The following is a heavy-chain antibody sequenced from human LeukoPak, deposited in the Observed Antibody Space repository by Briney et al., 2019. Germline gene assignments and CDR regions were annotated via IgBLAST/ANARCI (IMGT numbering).Heavy chain of an antibody. Sequence: PSETLSLTCTVSGGSISSISYYWGWIRQPPGKGLEWIGYIYYSGSTNYNPSPKSRVTISVDTSKNQFSLKLSSVTAADTAVYYCARVGYSKQQLVYWFDYWGQGTLVTVSS. CDR3: ARVGYSKQQLVYWFDY. V-gene: IGHV4-61*05. CDR2: IYYSGST. CDR1: GGSISSISYY. J-gene: IGHJ4*02. D-gene: IGHD6-13*01.